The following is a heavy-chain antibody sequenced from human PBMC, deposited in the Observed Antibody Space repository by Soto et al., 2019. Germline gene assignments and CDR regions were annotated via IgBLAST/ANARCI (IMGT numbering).Heavy chain of an antibody. CDR3: ARVGRGSSNDPGDY. CDR1: GYTFTGYY. J-gene: IGHJ4*02. D-gene: IGHD6-6*01. CDR2: INPNSGGT. Sequence: GASVKVCCKASGYTFTGYYMHWVRQAPGQGLEWMGWINPNSGGTNYAQKFQGRVTMTRDTSISTAYMELSRLRSDDTAVYYCARVGRGSSNDPGDYWGQGTLVTVSS. V-gene: IGHV1-2*02.